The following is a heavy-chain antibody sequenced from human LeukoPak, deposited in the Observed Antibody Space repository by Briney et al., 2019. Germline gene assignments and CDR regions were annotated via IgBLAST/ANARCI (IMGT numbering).Heavy chain of an antibody. CDR2: INPSGGST. CDR3: ARDQYGDYVVFDY. D-gene: IGHD4-17*01. J-gene: IGHJ4*02. Sequence: ASVKVSCKASGYTFTSYYMHWVRQAPGQGLEWMGIINPSGGSTSYAQKFQGRVTMTRDMSTSTVYMELSSLRSEDTAAYYCARDQYGDYVVFDYWGQGTLVTVSS. CDR1: GYTFTSYY. V-gene: IGHV1-46*01.